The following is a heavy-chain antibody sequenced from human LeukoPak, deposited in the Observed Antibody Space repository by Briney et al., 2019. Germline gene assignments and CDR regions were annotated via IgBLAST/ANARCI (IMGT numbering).Heavy chain of an antibody. CDR1: GLTFNNYA. V-gene: IGHV3-23*01. D-gene: IGHD5-18*01. CDR3: AKDVRGGDRAIEPIDY. Sequence: GGSLRLSCEASGLTFNNYAMHWVRQSSGKGLEWVSGIGSSGGGTYYADSVKGRFTISRNTSKDTVYLQMDSLRAEDTAIYYCAKDVRGGDRAIEPIDYWGQGTLVTVSS. CDR2: IGSSGGGT. J-gene: IGHJ4*02.